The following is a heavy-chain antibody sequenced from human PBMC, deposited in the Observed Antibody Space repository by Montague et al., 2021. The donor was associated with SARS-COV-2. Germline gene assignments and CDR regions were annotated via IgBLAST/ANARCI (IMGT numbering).Heavy chain of an antibody. CDR3: ARRTYDILTGYDYGMDV. D-gene: IGHD3-9*01. V-gene: IGHV2-70*11. CDR2: IDWDDDK. Sequence: PALAKPTQTLTLTCTFSGFSLSTSGMCVSWIRQPPGKALEWLARIDWDDDKYYSTSLKTRLTISKDTSKNQVVLTMTNMDPVDTATYYCARRTYDILTGYDYGMDVRGQGTTVTVSS. J-gene: IGHJ6*02. CDR1: GFSLSTSGMC.